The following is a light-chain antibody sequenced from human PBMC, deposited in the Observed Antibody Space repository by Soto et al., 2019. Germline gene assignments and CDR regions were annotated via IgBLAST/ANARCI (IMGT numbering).Light chain of an antibody. CDR3: QQYNNWPLT. CDR1: QSVSSN. Sequence: EIVMTQYPATLSVSPGERATRSCRASQSVSSNLAWYQQKPGQAPRLLIYGASTRATGIPARFSGSGSGTEVTLTISSLQSEEFAVYYCQQYNNWPLTFGGGTKVEIK. J-gene: IGKJ4*01. CDR2: GAS. V-gene: IGKV3-15*01.